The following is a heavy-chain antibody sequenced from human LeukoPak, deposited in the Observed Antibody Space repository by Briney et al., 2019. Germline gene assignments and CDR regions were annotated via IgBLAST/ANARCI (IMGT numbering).Heavy chain of an antibody. CDR3: AKGGSMVRGVKDPRFFDY. Sequence: GGSLRLSCAASGFTFSNYAMTWVRQAPGKGLEWVSTISPTGGTPYYADSVKGRFTISRDNSKNTLYLQMNSLRAEDTAVYYCAKGGSMVRGVKDPRFFDYWGQGTLVTVSS. J-gene: IGHJ4*02. CDR1: GFTFSNYA. D-gene: IGHD3-10*01. CDR2: ISPTGGTP. V-gene: IGHV3-23*01.